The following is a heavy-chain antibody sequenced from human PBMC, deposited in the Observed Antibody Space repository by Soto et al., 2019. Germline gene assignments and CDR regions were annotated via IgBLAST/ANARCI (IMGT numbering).Heavy chain of an antibody. CDR3: AKDLSGSPPTGCFDP. V-gene: IGHV3-23*01. CDR1: GFTFSRYA. D-gene: IGHD1-26*01. J-gene: IGHJ5*02. Sequence: GGSLRLSCAASGFTFSRYAMSWVRQTPGKGLEWVSSISDNGVDTFDAAPVKGRFTISRDNSKNTLYLQMNSLRAEDTGIYYCAKDLSGSPPTGCFDPWGQGALVTVSS. CDR2: ISDNGVDT.